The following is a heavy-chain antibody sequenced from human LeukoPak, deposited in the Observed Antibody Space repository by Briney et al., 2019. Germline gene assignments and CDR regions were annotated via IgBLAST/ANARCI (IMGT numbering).Heavy chain of an antibody. CDR1: GYTFTGYY. Sequence: ASVKVSCKASGYTFTGYYMHWVRQAPGQGLEWMGWINPNSGGTNYAQKFQGRVTITRDTSASTAYMELSSLRSEDTAVYYCARDKGFGELLGYYYYYGMDVWGQGTTVTVSS. D-gene: IGHD3-10*01. CDR3: ARDKGFGELLGYYYYYGMDV. V-gene: IGHV1-2*02. CDR2: INPNSGGT. J-gene: IGHJ6*02.